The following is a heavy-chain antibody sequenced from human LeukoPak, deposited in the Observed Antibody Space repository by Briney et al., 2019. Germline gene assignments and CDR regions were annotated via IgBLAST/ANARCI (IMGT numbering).Heavy chain of an antibody. V-gene: IGHV3-48*01. J-gene: IGHJ6*03. CDR1: GFIISGDS. CDR2: ISRDSGIK. D-gene: IGHD3-3*01. CDR3: ARSGGTIFGVVIPHYYMDV. Sequence: GGSLRLSCAASGFIISGDSMNWVRQAPGKGLEWIAYISRDSGIKYYADSVRGRFTISRDNAKSSLYLQMHSLRAEDTAAYYCARSGGTIFGVVIPHYYMDVWGKGTTVTVSS.